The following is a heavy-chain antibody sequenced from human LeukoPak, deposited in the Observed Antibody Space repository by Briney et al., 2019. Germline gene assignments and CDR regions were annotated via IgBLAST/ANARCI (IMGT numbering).Heavy chain of an antibody. Sequence: PSETLSPTCAVYGGSFSGYYWSWIRQPPGKGLEWIGEINHSGSTNYNPSLKSRVTISVDTSKNQFSLKLSSVTAADTAVYYCARGPRITMVRGVYWFDPWGQGTLVTVSS. J-gene: IGHJ5*02. CDR1: GGSFSGYY. V-gene: IGHV4-34*01. CDR2: INHSGST. CDR3: ARGPRITMVRGVYWFDP. D-gene: IGHD3-10*01.